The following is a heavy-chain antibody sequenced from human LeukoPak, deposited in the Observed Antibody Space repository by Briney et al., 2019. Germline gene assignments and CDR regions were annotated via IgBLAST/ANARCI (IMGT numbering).Heavy chain of an antibody. CDR1: GFTFSNAW. Sequence: PGGSLRLSCAASGFTFSNAWMSRVCQAPGKGLEWVCRIKSKTDVGTTDYAASVKGTFTLSRDNSKNTMYLQMNSLRAEDTAVYYCAKDLRRRIAVAGTSGWFDPWGQGTLVTVSS. CDR3: AKDLRRRIAVAGTSGWFDP. V-gene: IGHV3-15*01. D-gene: IGHD6-19*01. CDR2: IKSKTDVGTT. J-gene: IGHJ5*02.